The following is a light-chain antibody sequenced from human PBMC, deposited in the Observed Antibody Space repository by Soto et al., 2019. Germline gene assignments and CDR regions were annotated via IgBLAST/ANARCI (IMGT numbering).Light chain of an antibody. CDR1: QSVSSSY. CDR2: GAS. V-gene: IGKV3-20*01. Sequence: EIVLTQSPGTLSLSPGERATLSCRASQSVSSSYLTWYQQKPGQAPRLLIYGASGRATGIPDRFSGSGSGTDFTLTISSLEHEDVAVYYCQQYGYSLLTFGPGTKVDIK. CDR3: QQYGYSLLT. J-gene: IGKJ3*01.